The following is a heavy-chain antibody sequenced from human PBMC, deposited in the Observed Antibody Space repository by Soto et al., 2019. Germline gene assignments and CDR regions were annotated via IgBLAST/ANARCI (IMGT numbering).Heavy chain of an antibody. D-gene: IGHD3-3*01. CDR3: ARGAPDARGYDFCFDY. J-gene: IGHJ4*02. CDR2: ISSSSSTI. CDR1: GFTFSSYS. V-gene: IGHV3-48*02. Sequence: EVQLVEAGGDLVQPGGSLRLSCAASGFTFSSYSMNWVRQAPGKGLEWVSYISSSSSTIYYADSVKGRFTISRDNAKNSLYLQMNSLRDEDTAVYYCARGAPDARGYDFCFDYWGQGTLVTVSS.